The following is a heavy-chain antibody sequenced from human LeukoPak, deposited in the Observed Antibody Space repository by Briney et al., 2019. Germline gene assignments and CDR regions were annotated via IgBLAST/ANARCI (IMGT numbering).Heavy chain of an antibody. D-gene: IGHD6-19*01. V-gene: IGHV4-4*07. CDR1: GGSISSCY. J-gene: IGHJ4*02. Sequence: SETLSLTCTVSGGSISSCYWSWIRQPAGKGLEWIGRIYTSGSTNYNPSLKSRVTMSVDTSKNQFSLKLSSVTAADTAVYYCARDFGSSGPPEPYYFDYWGQGTLVTVSS. CDR3: ARDFGSSGPPEPYYFDY. CDR2: IYTSGST.